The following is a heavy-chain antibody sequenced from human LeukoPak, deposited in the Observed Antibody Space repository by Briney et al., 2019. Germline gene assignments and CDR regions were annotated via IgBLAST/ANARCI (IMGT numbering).Heavy chain of an antibody. Sequence: ASVKVSCKASGYTFTSYHMHWVRQAPGQGLEWMGKINPSGGSTNYAQKFQGRVTMTRDTSTSTVYMELSSPRSEDTAVYYCARVVGGIVPGGRDAFDIWGQGTMVTVSS. CDR2: INPSGGST. D-gene: IGHD2-2*01. J-gene: IGHJ3*02. CDR1: GYTFTSYH. CDR3: ARVVGGIVPGGRDAFDI. V-gene: IGHV1-46*01.